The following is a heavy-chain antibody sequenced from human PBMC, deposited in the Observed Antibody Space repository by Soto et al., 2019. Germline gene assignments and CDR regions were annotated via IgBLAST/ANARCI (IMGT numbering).Heavy chain of an antibody. CDR2: IYYSGST. Sequence: SETLSLTCTVSGGSISSYYWSWIRRPPGKGLEWIGYIYYSGSTNYNPSLKSRVTISVDTSKNQFSLKLSSVTAADTAVYYCARGEDSDYYDSSGSINWFDPWGQGTLVTVSS. V-gene: IGHV4-59*01. CDR3: ARGEDSDYYDSSGSINWFDP. J-gene: IGHJ5*02. CDR1: GGSISSYY. D-gene: IGHD3-22*01.